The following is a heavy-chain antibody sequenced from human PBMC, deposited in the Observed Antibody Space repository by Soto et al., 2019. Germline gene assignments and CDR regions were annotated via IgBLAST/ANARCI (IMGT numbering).Heavy chain of an antibody. CDR3: ARDNDDILTGYGEYYFDY. CDR1: GGTFSSYA. CDR2: IIPIFGTA. J-gene: IGHJ4*02. Sequence: ASVKVSCKASGGTFSSYAISWVRQAPGQGLEWMGGIIPIFGTANYAQKFQGRVTITADESTSTAYMELSSLRSEDTAVYYCARDNDDILTGYGEYYFDYWGQGTLVTVSS. D-gene: IGHD3-9*01. V-gene: IGHV1-69*13.